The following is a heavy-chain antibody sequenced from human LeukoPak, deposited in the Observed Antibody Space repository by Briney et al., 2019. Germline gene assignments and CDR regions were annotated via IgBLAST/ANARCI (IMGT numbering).Heavy chain of an antibody. CDR3: ARSPTSGSYYAYFDY. D-gene: IGHD3-10*01. CDR2: IIPIFGTA. CDR1: GGTFSSYA. Sequence: SVKVSCKASGGTFSSYAISWVRQPPGQGLEWMGGIIPIFGTANYAQKFQGRVTITADETTNTDYMELSSLRSEDTAVYYCARSPTSGSYYAYFDYWGQGTLVTVSS. V-gene: IGHV1-69*13. J-gene: IGHJ4*02.